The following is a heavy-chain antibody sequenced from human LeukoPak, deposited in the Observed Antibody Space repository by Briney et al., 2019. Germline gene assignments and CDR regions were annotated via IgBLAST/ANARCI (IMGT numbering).Heavy chain of an antibody. D-gene: IGHD2-15*01. CDR2: IYYSGST. J-gene: IGHJ4*02. CDR1: GGSISSGGYY. CDR3: ARVVVGYCSGGSCQCFDY. V-gene: IGHV4-31*03. Sequence: SETLSLTCTVSGGSISSGGYYWSWIRQHPGEGLEWIGYIYYSGSTYYNPSLKSRVTISVDTSKNQFSLKLSSVTAADTAVYYCARVVVGYCSGGSCQCFDYWGQGTLVTVSS.